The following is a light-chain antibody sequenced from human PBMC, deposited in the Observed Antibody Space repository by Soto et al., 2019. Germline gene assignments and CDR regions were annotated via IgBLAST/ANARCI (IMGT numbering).Light chain of an antibody. J-gene: IGLJ2*01. CDR1: SSAVGGYNY. CDR3: SSYGGGNTVV. CDR2: EVS. Sequence: QSALTQPPSASGSPGQSVTISCTGSSSAVGGYNYVSWYQQHPGKAPKLMIYEVSKRPSGVPARLSGSKSGNTASLTVSGLQAEDEADYYCSSYGGGNTVVFGGGTKLTVL. V-gene: IGLV2-8*01.